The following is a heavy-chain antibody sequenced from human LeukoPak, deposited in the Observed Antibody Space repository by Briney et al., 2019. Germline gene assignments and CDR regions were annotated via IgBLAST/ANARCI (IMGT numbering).Heavy chain of an antibody. CDR3: ARDSTSWLRRFWDDAFDI. D-gene: IGHD3-3*01. J-gene: IGHJ3*02. Sequence: SQTLSLTCAISGDSVSSNSAAWNWIRQSPSRGLEWLGRTYYRSKWYNDYAVSVKSRITINPDTSKNQFSLKLSSVTAADTAVYYCARDSTSWLRRFWDDAFDIWGQGTMVTVSS. V-gene: IGHV6-1*01. CDR1: GDSVSSNSAA. CDR2: TYYRSKWYN.